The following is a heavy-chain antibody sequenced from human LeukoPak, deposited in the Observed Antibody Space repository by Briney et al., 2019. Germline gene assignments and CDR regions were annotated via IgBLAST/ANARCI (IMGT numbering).Heavy chain of an antibody. CDR1: GFTFSNYA. CDR2: ISESGHTT. V-gene: IGHV3-23*01. J-gene: IGHJ4*02. D-gene: IGHD6-6*01. CDR3: AILYSSSPLDY. Sequence: GGSLRLSCAASGFTFSNYAANWVRQAPGQGLEWVSSISESGHTTDYADSVKGRFTISRDNSKNTLYLQMNSLRAEDTAIYYCAILYSSSPLDYWDQGTLVTVSS.